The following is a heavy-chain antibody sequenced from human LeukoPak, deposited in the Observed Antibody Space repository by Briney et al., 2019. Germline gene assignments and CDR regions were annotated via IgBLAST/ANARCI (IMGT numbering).Heavy chain of an antibody. D-gene: IGHD5-18*01. CDR2: IIPIFGTA. Sequence: EASVKVSCTASGGTFSSYAISWVRQAPGQGLEWMGGIIPIFGTANYAQKFQGRVTITADESTSTAYMELSSLRSEDTAVYYCARGTDTAMANYYYGMDVWGQGTTVTVSS. V-gene: IGHV1-69*13. J-gene: IGHJ6*02. CDR3: ARGTDTAMANYYYGMDV. CDR1: GGTFSSYA.